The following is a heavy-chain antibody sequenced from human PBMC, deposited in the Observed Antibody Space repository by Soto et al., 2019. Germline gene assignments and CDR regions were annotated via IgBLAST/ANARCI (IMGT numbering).Heavy chain of an antibody. Sequence: QVQLQESGPGLVKPSETLSLTCSVSGGSISNNYWSWIRQPPGQGLQWIGCIYYKGNTNYNPSLKSRITPPVETSRNQTPLKLTTVTAADTAVYYCTRPNWHSQYWGQETLVTVSS. J-gene: IGHJ4*02. D-gene: IGHD1-7*01. CDR2: IYYKGNT. CDR1: GGSISNNY. CDR3: TRPNWHSQY. V-gene: IGHV4-59*01.